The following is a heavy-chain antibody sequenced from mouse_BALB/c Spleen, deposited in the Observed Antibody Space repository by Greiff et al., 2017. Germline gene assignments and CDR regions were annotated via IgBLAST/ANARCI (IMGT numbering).Heavy chain of an antibody. CDR3: ARLYYGSSYFDY. CDR2: IWSGGST. D-gene: IGHD1-1*01. J-gene: IGHJ2*01. Sequence: QVQLQQSGPGLVQPSQSLSITCTVSGFSLTSYGVHWVRQSPGKGLEWLGVIWSGGSTDYNAAFISRLSISKDNSKSQVFFKMNSLQANDTAIYYCARLYYGSSYFDYWGQGTTLTVSS. CDR1: GFSLTSYG. V-gene: IGHV2-2*02.